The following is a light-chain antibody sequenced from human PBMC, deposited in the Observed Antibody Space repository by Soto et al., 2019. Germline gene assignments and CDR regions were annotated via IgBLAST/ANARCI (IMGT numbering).Light chain of an antibody. Sequence: IVLTQSPGTLSLSPGERATLACRASQSINNRYLAWYQQKPGQAPRLLIYAASNRATGIPDRFSGSGSGTDFTLTISRLEPEDFAVYYCKQFGSSPGFTFGPGTKVDIK. J-gene: IGKJ3*01. CDR2: AAS. CDR1: QSINNRY. CDR3: KQFGSSPGFT. V-gene: IGKV3-20*01.